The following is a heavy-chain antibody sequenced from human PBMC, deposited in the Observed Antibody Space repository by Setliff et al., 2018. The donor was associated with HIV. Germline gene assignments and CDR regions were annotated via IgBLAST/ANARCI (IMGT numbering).Heavy chain of an antibody. V-gene: IGHV4-34*01. CDR2: INHSGST. CDR3: ARGARLLAAYRDRWDYYYMAV. J-gene: IGHJ6*03. D-gene: IGHD1-26*01. CDR1: GGSFSGYY. Sequence: SETLSLTCAVYGGSFSGYYWSWIRQPPGKGLEWIGEINHSGSTNYNPSLKSRVTISVDTSKNQFSLKLSSVTAADTAVYYCARGARLLAAYRDRWDYYYMAVWGKGTTVTVSS.